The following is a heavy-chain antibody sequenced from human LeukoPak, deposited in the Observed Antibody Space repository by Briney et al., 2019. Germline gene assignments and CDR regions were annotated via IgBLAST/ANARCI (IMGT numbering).Heavy chain of an antibody. J-gene: IGHJ4*02. CDR3: ARDDTHCYDILTGYYKY. CDR2: ISSSGSTI. D-gene: IGHD3-9*01. V-gene: IGHV3-11*04. Sequence: PGGSLRLSCAASGFTFSDYYMSWIRQAPGKGLEWVSYISSSGSTIYYADSVKGRFTISRDNAKNPLYLQMNSLRAEDTAVYYCARDDTHCYDILTGYYKYWGQGTLVTVSS. CDR1: GFTFSDYY.